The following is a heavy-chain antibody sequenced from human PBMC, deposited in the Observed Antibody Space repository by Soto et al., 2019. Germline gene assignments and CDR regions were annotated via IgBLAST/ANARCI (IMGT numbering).Heavy chain of an antibody. V-gene: IGHV3-23*01. J-gene: IGHJ6*02. D-gene: IGHD4-17*01. CDR3: AKIMTPVVTPGVNYYYGMDV. CDR2: ISGSGGST. CDR1: GFTFSSYA. Sequence: GGSLRLXCAAAGFTFSSYAMSWVRQAPGKGREWVSSISGSGGSTYYADSVKGRFTISRDNSKNTLYLQMNSLRAEDTAVYYCAKIMTPVVTPGVNYYYGMDVWGQGTTVTVPS.